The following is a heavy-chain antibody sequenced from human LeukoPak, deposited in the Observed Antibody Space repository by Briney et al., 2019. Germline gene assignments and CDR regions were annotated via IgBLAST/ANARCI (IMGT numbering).Heavy chain of an antibody. V-gene: IGHV4-34*01. Sequence: SETLSLTCAVYGGSFSGYYWSWIRQPPGKGLEWIGKINHSGSTNYNPFLKSRVTISVDTSKNQFSLKLSSVTAADTAVYYCARRYSSGWSGKWFDPWGQGTLVTVSS. D-gene: IGHD6-19*01. CDR3: ARRYSSGWSGKWFDP. J-gene: IGHJ5*02. CDR2: INHSGST. CDR1: GGSFSGYY.